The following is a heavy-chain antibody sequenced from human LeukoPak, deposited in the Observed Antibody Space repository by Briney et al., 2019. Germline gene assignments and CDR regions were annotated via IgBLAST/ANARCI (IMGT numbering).Heavy chain of an antibody. CDR1: GFTFSSYW. CDR3: AIWSLVGAPGNAFDI. J-gene: IGHJ3*02. Sequence: GGSLRLSCAASGFTFSSYWMSWVRQAPGKGLEWVANIKQDGSEKYYVDSVKGRFTISRDNAKNSLYLQMNGLRAEDTAVYYCAIWSLVGAPGNAFDIWGQGTMVTVSS. D-gene: IGHD1-26*01. V-gene: IGHV3-7*01. CDR2: IKQDGSEK.